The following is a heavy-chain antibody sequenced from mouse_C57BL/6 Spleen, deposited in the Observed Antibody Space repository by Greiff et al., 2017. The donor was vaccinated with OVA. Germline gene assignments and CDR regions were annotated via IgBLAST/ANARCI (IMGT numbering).Heavy chain of an antibody. Sequence: DVKLQESGPGMVKPSQSLSLTCTVTGYSITSGYDWHWIRHFPGNKLEWMGYISYSGSTNYNPSLKSRISITHDTSKNHFFLKLNSVTTEDTATYYCARVATVVEAPWYFDVWGTGTTVTVSS. D-gene: IGHD1-1*01. J-gene: IGHJ1*03. CDR3: ARVATVVEAPWYFDV. V-gene: IGHV3-1*01. CDR2: ISYSGST. CDR1: GYSITSGYD.